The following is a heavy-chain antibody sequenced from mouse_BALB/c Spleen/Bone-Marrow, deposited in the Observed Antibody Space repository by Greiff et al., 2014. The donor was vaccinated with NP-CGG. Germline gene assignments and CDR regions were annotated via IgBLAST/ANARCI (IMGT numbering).Heavy chain of an antibody. CDR3: ARYRLGTCFDF. D-gene: IGHD2-14*01. V-gene: IGHV14-3*02. Sequence: EVKLMESGAELVKPGASVKLSCTASGFNIKDTYMHWVKQRPEQGLEWIGRIDPANGKAKYDPKFQGKATITADTSSNTAYLQLSSLTSEDTAVYYCARYRLGTCFDFWGQGTTLTVSS. J-gene: IGHJ2*01. CDR1: GFNIKDTY. CDR2: IDPANGKA.